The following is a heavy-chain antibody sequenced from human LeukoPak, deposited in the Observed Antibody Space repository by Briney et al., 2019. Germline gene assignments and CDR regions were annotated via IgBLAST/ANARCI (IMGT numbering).Heavy chain of an antibody. J-gene: IGHJ6*03. CDR3: ARVLRGSYSHNYYYYYMDV. D-gene: IGHD1-26*01. CDR1: GGSFSGYY. CDR2: INHSGST. V-gene: IGHV4-34*01. Sequence: SETLSLTCAVYGGSFSGYYWSWIRQPPGKGLEWIGEINHSGSTNYNPSLKSRVTTSVDTSKNQFSLKLSSVTAADTAVYYCARVLRGSYSHNYYYYYMDVWGKGTTVTVSS.